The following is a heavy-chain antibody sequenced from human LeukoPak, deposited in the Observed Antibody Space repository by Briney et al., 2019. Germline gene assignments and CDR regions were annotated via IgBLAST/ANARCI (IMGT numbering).Heavy chain of an antibody. V-gene: IGHV3-23*01. J-gene: IGHJ5*02. D-gene: IGHD6-13*01. Sequence: SGGSLRLSCAASGFTFDSYAMSWVRQAPGKGLEWVSAVSRFGGTTYYADSAKGRFTISRDNSNNTVYPQMNSLRVGDTALYYCVKHVGSRWSNNRFDPWGQGTLVTVS. CDR1: GFTFDSYA. CDR2: VSRFGGTT. CDR3: VKHVGSRWSNNRFDP.